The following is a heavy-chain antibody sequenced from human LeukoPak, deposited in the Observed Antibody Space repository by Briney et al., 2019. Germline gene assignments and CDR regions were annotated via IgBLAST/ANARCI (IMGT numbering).Heavy chain of an antibody. J-gene: IGHJ5*02. CDR1: GFTFNDYY. V-gene: IGHV3-11*01. CDR2: INIGGTNT. CDR3: ATDGAGFDT. Sequence: GGSLRLSCAASGFTFNDYYMSWIRQAPGKGLEWLSYINIGGTNTHYADSVKGRFTVSRDNAKKSLYLEMNNLRAEDTAVYYCATDGAGFDTWGQGVLVTVSS.